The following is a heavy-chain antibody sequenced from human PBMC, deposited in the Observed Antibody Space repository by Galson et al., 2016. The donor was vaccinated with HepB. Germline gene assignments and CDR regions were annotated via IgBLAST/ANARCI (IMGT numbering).Heavy chain of an antibody. CDR2: IRSKAHGGTT. D-gene: IGHD4-17*01. CDR3: TRRIFGDNGRDV. CDR1: GFTFGDYA. V-gene: IGHV3-49*04. Sequence: SLRLSCAASGFTFGDYAMSWVRQAPGTGLEWVGFIRSKAHGGTTEYAASVKGRFTISRDDSKSIAYLQMNSLKTEDTAVYYCTRRIFGDNGRDVWGQGTTVTVSS. J-gene: IGHJ6*02.